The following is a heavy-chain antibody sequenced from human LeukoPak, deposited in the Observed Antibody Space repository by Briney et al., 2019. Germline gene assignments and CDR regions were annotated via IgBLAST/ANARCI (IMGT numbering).Heavy chain of an antibody. V-gene: IGHV4-34*01. CDR2: INHSGST. D-gene: IGHD3-3*01. Sequence: TETLSLTCAVYGGSFSGYYWSWIRQPPGKGLEWIGEINHSGSTNYNPSLKSRVTISVDTSKNQFSLKLSSVTAADTAVYYCARGADYDFWSGYYQPYYFDYWGQGTLVTVSS. CDR3: ARGADYDFWSGYYQPYYFDY. J-gene: IGHJ4*02. CDR1: GGSFSGYY.